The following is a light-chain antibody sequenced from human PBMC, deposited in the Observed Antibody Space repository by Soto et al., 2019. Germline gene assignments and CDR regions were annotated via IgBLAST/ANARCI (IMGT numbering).Light chain of an antibody. CDR3: ATWDDGLNGLV. CDR2: SND. CDR1: SSNIGSNT. Sequence: QSVLTQPPSASGTPGQRVTIFCSGSSSNIGSNTVNWYQQFPGTAPKLLIYSNDQRPSGVPDRFSGSRSGTSASLAISGLQSEDEANYACATWDDGLNGLVFGAGTKLTVL. V-gene: IGLV1-44*01. J-gene: IGLJ2*01.